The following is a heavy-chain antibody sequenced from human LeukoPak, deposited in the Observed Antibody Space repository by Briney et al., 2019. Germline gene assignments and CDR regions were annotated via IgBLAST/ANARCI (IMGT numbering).Heavy chain of an antibody. Sequence: GGSLRLSCAASGFTFSSYAMSWVRQAPGKGLEWVSAISGSGGTTYYADSVKGRFTISRDNSKNTLYLQMNSLRAGDTAVYYCAKPSLTYYDILTGYSVWGQGNLVTVSS. J-gene: IGHJ4*02. CDR3: AKPSLTYYDILTGYSV. D-gene: IGHD3-9*01. V-gene: IGHV3-23*01. CDR2: ISGSGGTT. CDR1: GFTFSSYA.